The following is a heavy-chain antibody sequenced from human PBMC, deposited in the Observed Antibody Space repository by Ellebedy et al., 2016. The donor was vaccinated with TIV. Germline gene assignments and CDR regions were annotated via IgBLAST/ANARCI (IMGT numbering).Heavy chain of an antibody. J-gene: IGHJ1*01. CDR3: TRDDRFSGTWYSAYFQY. CDR1: GYTLSNYG. V-gene: IGHV1-18*01. D-gene: IGHD1-26*01. CDR2: VNTHKGNT. Sequence: ASVKVSCXASGYTLSNYGISWVRLGPGQGLEWMGWVNTHKGNTNYAPKFRGRLSMTIDTSTSTAYMELRSLGSDDTAVYYCTRDDRFSGTWYSAYFQYWGQGTLATVSS.